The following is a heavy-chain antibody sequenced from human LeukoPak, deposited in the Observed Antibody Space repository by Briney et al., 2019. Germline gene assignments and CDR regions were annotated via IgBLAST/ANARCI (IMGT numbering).Heavy chain of an antibody. J-gene: IGHJ4*02. CDR3: ARDRTAYNGVAGGFDS. CDR2: IYYRGTT. CDR1: GGSINSDF. V-gene: IGHV4-59*01. Sequence: SETLSLTCTVSGGSINSDFWTWIWQPPGKGLEWVGDIYYRGTTYYNPTLKSRLTMSVDTSKNQFSLRLSSVTAADPAVYYCARDRTAYNGVAGGFDSWGQGTLVTVSS. D-gene: IGHD2-8*01.